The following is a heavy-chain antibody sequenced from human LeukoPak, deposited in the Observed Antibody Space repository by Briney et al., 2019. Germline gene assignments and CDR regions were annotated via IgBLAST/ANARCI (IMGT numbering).Heavy chain of an antibody. D-gene: IGHD5-12*01. CDR2: INHSGST. CDR1: GVTFSGYY. CDR3: ARGNSGYDRSPAFDY. J-gene: IGHJ4*02. Sequence: SETLSLTCAVYGVTFSGYYWSWIRQPPGKGLEWIGEINHSGSTNYNPSLKSRVTIAVETSKNQFSLKLSSVTAADTAVYYCARGNSGYDRSPAFDYWGQGTLVTVSS. V-gene: IGHV4-34*01.